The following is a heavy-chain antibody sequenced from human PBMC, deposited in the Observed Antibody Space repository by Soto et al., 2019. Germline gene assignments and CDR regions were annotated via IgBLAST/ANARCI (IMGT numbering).Heavy chain of an antibody. D-gene: IGHD2-21*02. CDR2: ISAYNGNT. Sequence: VKVSCKASGYTFTSYGISWVRQAPGQGLEWMGWISAYNGNTNYAQKLQGRVTMTTDTSTSTAYMELRSLRSDDTAVYYCARYTPECGGDCYTPWGQGTLVTVSS. J-gene: IGHJ5*02. CDR3: ARYTPECGGDCYTP. V-gene: IGHV1-18*01. CDR1: GYTFTSYG.